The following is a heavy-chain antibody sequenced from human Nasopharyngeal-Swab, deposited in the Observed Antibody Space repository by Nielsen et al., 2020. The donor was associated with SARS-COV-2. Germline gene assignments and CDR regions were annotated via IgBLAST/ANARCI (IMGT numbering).Heavy chain of an antibody. CDR1: GGSFSGYY. V-gene: IGHV4-34*01. CDR2: INHSGST. J-gene: IGHJ6*03. D-gene: IGHD3-9*01. CDR3: ARGIDYDILTGYWGIGYYYYYMDV. Sequence: GSLRLSCAVYGGSFSGYYWSWIRQPPGKGLEWIGEINHSGSTNYNPSLKSQVTISVDTSKNQFSLKLSSVTAADTAVYYCARGIDYDILTGYWGIGYYYYYMDVWGKGTTVTVSS.